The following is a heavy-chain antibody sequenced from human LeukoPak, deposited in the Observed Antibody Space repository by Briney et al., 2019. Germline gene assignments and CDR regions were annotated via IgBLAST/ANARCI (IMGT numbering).Heavy chain of an antibody. V-gene: IGHV5-51*01. Sequence: GESLKISCKGSGYSFTTNWLGLGRQMPGKGLEWRGIIYHGDSDTRYSPPVQGQVTISADNSISSAYLQWSRPNASDTAIYYCARSFSSGYYYDFDYWGQGTLVTVSS. CDR2: IYHGDSDT. CDR1: GYSFTTNW. CDR3: ARSFSSGYYYDFDY. J-gene: IGHJ4*02. D-gene: IGHD3-22*01.